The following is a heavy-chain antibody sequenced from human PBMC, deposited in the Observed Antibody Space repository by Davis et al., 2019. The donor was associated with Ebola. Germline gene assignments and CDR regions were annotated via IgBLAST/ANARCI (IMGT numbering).Heavy chain of an antibody. CDR3: AGEVAATSNFDY. CDR1: GFTFISYS. J-gene: IGHJ4*02. CDR2: ISSRSTYI. D-gene: IGHD2-15*01. V-gene: IGHV3-21*01. Sequence: PGGSLRLSCAASGFTFISYSMNWVRQAPGKGLEWVSSISSRSTYIYYADSVKGRFTISRDNAKNSLYLQMNSLRAEDTAVYYCAGEVAATSNFDYWGQGILVTVPS.